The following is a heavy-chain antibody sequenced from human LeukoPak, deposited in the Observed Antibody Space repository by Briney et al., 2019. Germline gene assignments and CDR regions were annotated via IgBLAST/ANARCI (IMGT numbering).Heavy chain of an antibody. CDR1: GFTFSKSW. CDR3: ATYTHWVAGDV. Sequence: SGGSLRLSCAASGFTFSKSWMSWVRQAPGKGMECVANMNEDGSERDYVDSVKARFTISRDNARKSLYLQMISLSAEDTAVYYCATYTHWVAGDVWGQGTTVTVSS. CDR2: MNEDGSER. J-gene: IGHJ6*02. V-gene: IGHV3-7*01. D-gene: IGHD3-16*01.